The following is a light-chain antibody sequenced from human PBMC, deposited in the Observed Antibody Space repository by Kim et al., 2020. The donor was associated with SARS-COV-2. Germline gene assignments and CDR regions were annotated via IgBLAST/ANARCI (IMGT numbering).Light chain of an antibody. CDR3: QQYKGRQT. CDR2: DAS. CDR1: QTMSKC. J-gene: IGKJ2*01. Sequence: DIQMTQSPSTLSASVGDRVTITCRASQTMSKCLAWYQQKPGGAPKLLIYDASTLERGVPSRFSGSGSGTEFTLTISSLQPDDFATYYCQQYKGRQTFGQGTKLEI. V-gene: IGKV1-5*01.